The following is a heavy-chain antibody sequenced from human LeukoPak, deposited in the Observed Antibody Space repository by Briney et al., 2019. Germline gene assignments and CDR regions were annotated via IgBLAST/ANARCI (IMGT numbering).Heavy chain of an antibody. CDR3: ARGREWELLGDDAFDI. J-gene: IGHJ3*02. V-gene: IGHV1-8*01. Sequence: GASVKVSCKASGYTFTSYDINWARQATGQGLEWMGWMNPNSGNTGYAQKFQGRVTMTRNTSISTAYMELSSLRSEDTAVYYCARGREWELLGDDAFDIWGQGTMVTVSS. CDR1: GYTFTSYD. D-gene: IGHD1-26*01. CDR2: MNPNSGNT.